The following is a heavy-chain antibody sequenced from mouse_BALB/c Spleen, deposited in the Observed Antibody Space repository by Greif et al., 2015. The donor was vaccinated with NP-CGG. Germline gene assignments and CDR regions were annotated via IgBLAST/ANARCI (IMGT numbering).Heavy chain of an antibody. CDR2: IWGDGST. J-gene: IGHJ3*01. V-gene: IGHV2-6-7*01. CDR3: AREDHSLLRLGGFAY. Sequence: QVQLQQSGPGLVAPSQSLSITCTVSGFSLTGYGVNWVRQPPGKGLEWLGMIWGDGSTDYNSALKSRLSISKDNSKSXVFLKMNSLQTDDTARYYCAREDHSLLRLGGFAYWGQGTLVTVSA. D-gene: IGHD1-2*01. CDR1: GFSLTGYG.